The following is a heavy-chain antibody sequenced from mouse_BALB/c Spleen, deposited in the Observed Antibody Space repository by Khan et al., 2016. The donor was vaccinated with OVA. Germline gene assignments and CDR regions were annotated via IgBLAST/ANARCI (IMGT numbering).Heavy chain of an antibody. J-gene: IGHJ2*01. CDR1: GYTFTSYW. CDR3: ARDRIDY. Sequence: VQLQQSGAELAKPGASVKMSCKASGYTFTSYWMDWIKQRPGKGLEWIGYINPTSGYTNYNQKFKDKATLTADKSSSTSYMQLSSLTSDDSAVYYCARDRIDYWGQGTALTVSS. CDR2: INPTSGYT. V-gene: IGHV1-7*01.